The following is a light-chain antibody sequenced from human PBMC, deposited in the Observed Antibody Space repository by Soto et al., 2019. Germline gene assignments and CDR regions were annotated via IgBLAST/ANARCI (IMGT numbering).Light chain of an antibody. CDR2: EVT. V-gene: IGLV2-8*01. J-gene: IGLJ2*01. CDR1: SSDVGGYHY. Sequence: SALTQPPSASGSPGQSVTISCTGTSSDVGGYHYVSWYQQHPGKAPKLMIHEVTKRPSGVPDRFSDSKSGNTASLTVSGLQGEDEADYYCSSYAGSNNLVFGGGTKLTVL. CDR3: SSYAGSNNLV.